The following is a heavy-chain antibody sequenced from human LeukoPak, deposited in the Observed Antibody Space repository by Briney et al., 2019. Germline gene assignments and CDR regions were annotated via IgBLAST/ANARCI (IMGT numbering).Heavy chain of an antibody. J-gene: IGHJ4*02. V-gene: IGHV1-8*01. CDR1: RYTFSNYD. D-gene: IGHD3-22*01. Sequence: ASVKVSCKASRYTFSNYDINWVRQATGQGLEWMGWMSPNSGNTGYAQKFQGRVTMTRDTSTSTVYMELSSLRSEDTAVYYCARGDYYDSSGLFDYWGQGTLVTVSS. CDR2: MSPNSGNT. CDR3: ARGDYYDSSGLFDY.